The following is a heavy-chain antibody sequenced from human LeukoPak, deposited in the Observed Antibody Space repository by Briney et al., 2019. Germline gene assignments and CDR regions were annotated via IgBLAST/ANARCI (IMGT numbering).Heavy chain of an antibody. CDR1: GGSFSGYY. V-gene: IGHV4-34*01. Sequence: SETLSLTCAVYGGSFSGYYWSWMRQPPGKGLEWIGEINHSGSTNYNPSLKSRVTISVDTSKNQFSLKLSSVTAADTAVYYCAIEPGLLWFGETDYWGQGTLVTVSS. CDR3: AIEPGLLWFGETDY. CDR2: INHSGST. D-gene: IGHD3-10*01. J-gene: IGHJ4*02.